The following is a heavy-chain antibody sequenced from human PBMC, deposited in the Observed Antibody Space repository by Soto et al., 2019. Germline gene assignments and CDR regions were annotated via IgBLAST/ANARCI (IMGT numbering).Heavy chain of an antibody. CDR1: GFTFSSYG. V-gene: IGHV3-33*06. D-gene: IGHD5-18*01. CDR3: AKEGGGGAAMVTSYFDY. CDR2: IWYDGSNK. J-gene: IGHJ4*02. Sequence: GGPLRLSCAAAGFTFSSYGMHGVRQAPGKGLEWVAVIWYDGSNKYYADSVKGRFTISRDNSKSTVYLHMNSLRADDTAIYYCAKEGGGGAAMVTSYFDYWGQGTLVTVSS.